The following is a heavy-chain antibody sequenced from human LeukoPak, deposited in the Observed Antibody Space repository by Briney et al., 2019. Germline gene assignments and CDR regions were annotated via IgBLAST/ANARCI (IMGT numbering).Heavy chain of an antibody. D-gene: IGHD2-2*01. Sequence: GASVKVSCKVSGYTLTELSMHWVRQAPGKGLEWMGGFDPEDGETIYAQKFQGRVTMTEDTSTDTAYMELSSLRSEDTAVYYCATEGPGGLVVVPAAMGGGFDYWGQGTLVTVSS. CDR1: GYTLTELS. V-gene: IGHV1-24*01. CDR3: ATEGPGGLVVVPAAMGGGFDY. CDR2: FDPEDGET. J-gene: IGHJ4*02.